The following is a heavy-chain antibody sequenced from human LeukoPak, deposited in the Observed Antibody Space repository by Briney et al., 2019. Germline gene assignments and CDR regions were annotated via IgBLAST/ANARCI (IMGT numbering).Heavy chain of an antibody. Sequence: SMKVSCKASGGTFSSYAISWVRQAPGQGLEWMGRIIPIFSTANYAQKFQGRVTITTDESTSTAYMELSSLRSEDTAVYYCARGAPVEMATIDAFDIWGQGTMVTVSS. CDR3: ARGAPVEMATIDAFDI. J-gene: IGHJ3*02. D-gene: IGHD5-24*01. V-gene: IGHV1-69*05. CDR2: IIPIFSTA. CDR1: GGTFSSYA.